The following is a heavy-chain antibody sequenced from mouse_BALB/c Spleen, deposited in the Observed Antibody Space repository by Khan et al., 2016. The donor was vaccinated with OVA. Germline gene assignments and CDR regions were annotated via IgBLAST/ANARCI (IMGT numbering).Heavy chain of an antibody. Sequence: EVELVESGPGLVNPSQSLSLTCTVTGYSITSDYAWNWIRQFPGNKLEWMGYINYSGSTNYNPALKSRISITRDTSKNQFFLQLNSVTTEDTATYYCARDGSRYNYAVDYWGQGTSVTVSS. J-gene: IGHJ4*01. V-gene: IGHV3-2*02. CDR2: INYSGST. D-gene: IGHD2-3*01. CDR1: GYSITSDYA. CDR3: ARDGSRYNYAVDY.